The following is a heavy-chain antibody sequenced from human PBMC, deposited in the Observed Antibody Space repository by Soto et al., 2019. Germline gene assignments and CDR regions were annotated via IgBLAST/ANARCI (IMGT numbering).Heavy chain of an antibody. D-gene: IGHD2-2*01. Sequence: GGSLRLSCAASGFTFSSYWMSWVRQAPGKGLEWVANIKQDGSEKYYVDSVKGRFTISRDNAKNPLYLQMNSLRAEDTAVYYCAREQLSLAMGTEYYYYGMDVWGQGTTVTVSS. CDR3: AREQLSLAMGTEYYYYGMDV. CDR2: IKQDGSEK. CDR1: GFTFSSYW. J-gene: IGHJ6*02. V-gene: IGHV3-7*05.